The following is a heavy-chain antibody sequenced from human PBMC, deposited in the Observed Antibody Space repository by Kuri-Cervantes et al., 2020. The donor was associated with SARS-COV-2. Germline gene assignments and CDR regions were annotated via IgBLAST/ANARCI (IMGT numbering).Heavy chain of an antibody. CDR3: ARVSSSGWYRFDP. D-gene: IGHD6-19*01. CDR2: IYYSGST. CDR1: GGSISSSSYY. V-gene: IGHV4-39*02. Sequence: SETLSLTCTVSGGSISSSSYYGGWIRQPPGKGLEWIGSIYYSGSTYYNPSLKSRVTISVDTSKNQFSLKLSSVTAADTAVYYCARVSSSGWYRFDPWGQGTLVTVSS. J-gene: IGHJ5*02.